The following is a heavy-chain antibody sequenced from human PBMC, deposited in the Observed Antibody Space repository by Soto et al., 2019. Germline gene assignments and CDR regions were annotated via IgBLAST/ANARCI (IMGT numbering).Heavy chain of an antibody. Sequence: PGGSLRLSCAASGFTFSSYAMHWVRQAPGKGLEWVAVISYDGSNKYYADSVKGRFTISRDNSKNTLYLQMNSLRAEDTAVYYCARVLLGTAMVGYYYYYGMDVWGQGTTVTVSS. D-gene: IGHD5-18*01. CDR2: ISYDGSNK. V-gene: IGHV3-30-3*01. J-gene: IGHJ6*02. CDR3: ARVLLGTAMVGYYYYYGMDV. CDR1: GFTFSSYA.